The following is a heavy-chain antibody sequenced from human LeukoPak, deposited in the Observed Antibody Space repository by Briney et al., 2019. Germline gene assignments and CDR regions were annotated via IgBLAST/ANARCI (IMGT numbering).Heavy chain of an antibody. Sequence: PSETLSLTCTVSGGSASSSSYYWSWIRQPPGKGLEWIGGISHSGTNYNNPSLKSRVSVSIDTSKNQFSVKLTSVPAADMAIYYCASLGTLRSWGQGTLVTVSS. J-gene: IGHJ5*02. CDR3: ASLGTLRS. CDR2: ISHSGTN. D-gene: IGHD7-27*01. CDR1: GGSASSSSYY. V-gene: IGHV4-39*01.